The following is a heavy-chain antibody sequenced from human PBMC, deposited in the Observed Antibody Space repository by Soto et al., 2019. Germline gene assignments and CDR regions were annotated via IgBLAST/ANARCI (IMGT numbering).Heavy chain of an antibody. CDR1: GCSISSSSYY. V-gene: IGHV4-39*07. J-gene: IGHJ4*02. CDR2: IYYSGST. Sequence: SETLSLTCTVSGCSISSSSYYWGWIRQPPGKGLEWIGSIYYSGSTYYNPSLKSRVTVSVDTSKNQFSLKLSSVTAADTAVYYCARVSSSPLNFDYWGQGTLVTVSS. CDR3: ARVSSSPLNFDY. D-gene: IGHD6-13*01.